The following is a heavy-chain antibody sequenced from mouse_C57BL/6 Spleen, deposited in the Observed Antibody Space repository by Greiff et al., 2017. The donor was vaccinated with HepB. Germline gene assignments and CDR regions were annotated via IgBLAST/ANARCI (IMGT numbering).Heavy chain of an antibody. CDR1: GYTFTSYT. D-gene: IGHD4-1*01. CDR3: ARWELGPSFAY. J-gene: IGHJ3*01. Sequence: QVQLQQSGAELARPGASVKMSCKASGYTFTSYTMHWVKQRPGQGLEWIGYINPSSGYTKYNQKFKDKATLTADKSSSTAYLQLSSLTSEDSAVYYCARWELGPSFAYWGQGTLVTVSA. V-gene: IGHV1-4*01. CDR2: INPSSGYT.